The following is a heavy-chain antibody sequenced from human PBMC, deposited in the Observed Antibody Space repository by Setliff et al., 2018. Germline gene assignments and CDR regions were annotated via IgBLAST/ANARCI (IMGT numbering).Heavy chain of an antibody. Sequence: SETLSLTCAVSGYSISNIYYWVWIRQPPGKGLEWIGNIFYSGSTYYNPSLKSRVTISIDTSKNQFSLKLSSVTAADTAVYFCASTTYGYSYDYWGQGTLVTVSS. D-gene: IGHD5-18*01. CDR2: IFYSGST. V-gene: IGHV4-38-2*01. J-gene: IGHJ4*02. CDR1: GYSISNIYY. CDR3: ASTTYGYSYDY.